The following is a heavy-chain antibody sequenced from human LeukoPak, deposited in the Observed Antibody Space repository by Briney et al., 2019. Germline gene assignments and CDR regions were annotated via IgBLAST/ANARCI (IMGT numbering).Heavy chain of an antibody. D-gene: IGHD3-22*01. Sequence: GGSLRLSCVGSGFSFRDAWLSWVRQAPGKGLEWVGRIKSNHNGATTDYVAPVKDRFTISRDDSKNTLYLQMNSLKIGDTAMYYCAWDDKSVFGFWGQGTLVTVSS. CDR2: IKSNHNGATT. V-gene: IGHV3-15*01. CDR1: GFSFRDAW. CDR3: AWDDKSVFGF. J-gene: IGHJ4*02.